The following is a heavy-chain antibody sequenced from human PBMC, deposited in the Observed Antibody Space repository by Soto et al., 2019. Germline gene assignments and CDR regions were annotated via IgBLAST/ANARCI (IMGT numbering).Heavy chain of an antibody. CDR1: GYTFSGSV. CDR3: ASEIDATTATSLDY. V-gene: IGHV1-3*01. CDR2: INADNGNT. Sequence: QVQLVQSGAEVKKPGASVKVSCKASGYTFSGSVMHWVRQAPGQGLEWMGWINADNGNTKYSQKFQGRVTMTWDTYASTAYMELSILRSEDTAIYYCASEIDATTATSLDYWGQGTLVTVSS. J-gene: IGHJ4*02. D-gene: IGHD4-17*01.